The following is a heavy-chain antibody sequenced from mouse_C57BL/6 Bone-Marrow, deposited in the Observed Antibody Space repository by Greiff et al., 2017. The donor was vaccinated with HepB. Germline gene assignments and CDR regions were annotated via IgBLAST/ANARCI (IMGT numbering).Heavy chain of an antibody. J-gene: IGHJ4*01. CDR2: IYPGSGST. CDR3: AREGTTVVDAMDY. V-gene: IGHV1-55*01. CDR1: GYTFTSYW. Sequence: QVQLQQPGAELVKPGASVKMSCKASGYTFTSYWITWVKQRPGQGLEWIGDIYPGSGSTNYNEKFKSKATLTVDTSSSTAYMQLSSLTSEDSAVYYGAREGTTVVDAMDYWGQGTSVTVSS. D-gene: IGHD1-1*01.